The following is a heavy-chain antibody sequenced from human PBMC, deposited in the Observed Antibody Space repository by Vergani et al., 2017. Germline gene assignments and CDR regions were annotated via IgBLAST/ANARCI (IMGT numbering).Heavy chain of an antibody. V-gene: IGHV4-34*01. Sequence: QVQLQQWGGGLLKPSETLSLTCVVNGGSFTSYYWTWIRQSPGEGLEWVGDIDHTGRPDYNPSHKSRLTMSVDKSRNQLSLTLNSVTATDTAIYFCARVNTETNGHLYYYYYMDVWGQGTAVTVS. CDR1: GGSFTSYY. J-gene: IGHJ6*03. D-gene: IGHD4-11*01. CDR2: IDHTGRP. CDR3: ARVNTETNGHLYYYYYMDV.